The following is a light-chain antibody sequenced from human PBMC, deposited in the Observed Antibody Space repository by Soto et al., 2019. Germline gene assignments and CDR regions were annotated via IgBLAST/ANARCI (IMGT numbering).Light chain of an antibody. CDR3: QQYNNWPPYT. V-gene: IGKV3-15*01. Sequence: DTVMTQSPATLSVSPGERATLSCRASQSVSSNLAWYQQKPGQAPRLLIYGASTRATGIPSRFSGSGSGTEFTLTSIGLQSEYFAVYYCQQYNNWPPYTFGQGTKLEIK. J-gene: IGKJ2*01. CDR2: GAS. CDR1: QSVSSN.